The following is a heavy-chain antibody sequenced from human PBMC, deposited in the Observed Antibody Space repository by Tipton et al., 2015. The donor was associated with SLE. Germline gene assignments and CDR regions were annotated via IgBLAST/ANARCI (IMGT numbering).Heavy chain of an antibody. CDR3: ARHDYGGLYFDY. CDR2: IYASGST. V-gene: IGHV4-61*02. CDR1: GVSFSSASYF. J-gene: IGHJ4*02. D-gene: IGHD4/OR15-4a*01. Sequence: TLSLTCTVSGVSFSSASYFWGWIRQPAGKGLEWIGRIYASGSTSYNPSLKSRVTISVDTSKNQFSLKLSSVTAADTAVYYCARHDYGGLYFDYWGQGTLVTVSS.